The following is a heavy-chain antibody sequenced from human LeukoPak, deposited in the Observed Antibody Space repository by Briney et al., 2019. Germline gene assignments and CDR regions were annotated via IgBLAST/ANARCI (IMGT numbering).Heavy chain of an antibody. D-gene: IGHD6-13*01. CDR1: GYSFTSYW. CDR2: IYPGDSDT. V-gene: IGHV5-51*01. J-gene: IGHJ5*02. CDR3: ARHKEKQLETWFDP. Sequence: GESLKISCKASGYSFTSYWIGWVRQMPGKGLEWMGIIYPGDSDTRYSPSFQGQVTIPADKSTSTAYLQWNSLKASDTTMYYCARHKEKQLETWFDPWGQGTLVTVSS.